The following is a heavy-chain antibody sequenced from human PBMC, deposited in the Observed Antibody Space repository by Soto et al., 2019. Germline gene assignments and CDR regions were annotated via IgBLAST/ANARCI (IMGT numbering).Heavy chain of an antibody. D-gene: IGHD5-18*01. V-gene: IGHV1-24*01. CDR2: FDPEDGET. Sequence: ASVKVSCKVSGYTLTELSMHWVRQAAGKGLEWMGGFDPEDGETIYAQKFQGRVTMTEDTSTDTAYMELSSLRSEDAAVYYCARGGDTAMVHHGMHVWGQGTPVTVSS. CDR3: ARGGDTAMVHHGMHV. CDR1: GYTLTELS. J-gene: IGHJ6*02.